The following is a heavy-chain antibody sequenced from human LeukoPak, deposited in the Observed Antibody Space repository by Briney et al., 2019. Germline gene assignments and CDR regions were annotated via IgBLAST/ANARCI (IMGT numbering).Heavy chain of an antibody. CDR2: IYHSGST. Sequence: SETLSLTCAVSGYSISSGYYWGWIRQPPGKGLEWIGSIYHSGSTYYNPSLKSRVTISVDTSKNQFSLKLSSVTAAGTAVYYCARVPGMGVMGYYYYYYMDVWGKGTTVTVSS. CDR3: ARVPGMGVMGYYYYYYMDV. J-gene: IGHJ6*03. V-gene: IGHV4-38-2*01. D-gene: IGHD3-16*01. CDR1: GYSISSGYY.